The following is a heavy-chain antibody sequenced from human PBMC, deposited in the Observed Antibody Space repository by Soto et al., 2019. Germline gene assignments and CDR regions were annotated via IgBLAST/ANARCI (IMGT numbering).Heavy chain of an antibody. CDR2: ISYDGSNK. D-gene: IGHD3-22*01. V-gene: IGHV3-30-3*01. CDR1: GFTFSSYA. J-gene: IGHJ4*02. Sequence: PGGSLRLSCAASGFTFSSYAMHWVRQAPGKGLEWVAVISYDGSNKYYADSVKGRFTISRDNSKNTLYLQMNSLRAEDTAVYYCARDPYYDSSGYHPYYFDYWGQGTRVTVSS. CDR3: ARDPYYDSSGYHPYYFDY.